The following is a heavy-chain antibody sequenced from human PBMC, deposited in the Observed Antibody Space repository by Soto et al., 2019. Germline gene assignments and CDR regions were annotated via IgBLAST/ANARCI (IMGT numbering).Heavy chain of an antibody. CDR2: ISDSGATQ. V-gene: IGHV3-48*02. Sequence: PDGSLRLSCAASGFTFSNCGMNWVRQTPGKGLEWVSYISDSGATQHYADSVKGRFTISRDNGKDSLYLRMNSLRDEDTAVYFCSRWRRKRCESYGEDVCGQGATVSVSS. CDR1: GFTFSNCG. J-gene: IGHJ6*02. CDR3: SRWRRKRCESYGEDV. D-gene: IGHD2-15*01.